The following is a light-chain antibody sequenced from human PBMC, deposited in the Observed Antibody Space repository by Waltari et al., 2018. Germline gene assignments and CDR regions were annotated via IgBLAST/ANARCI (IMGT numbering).Light chain of an antibody. J-gene: IGKJ2*01. Sequence: EIVLTQSPATLSLSPGEGATLSCRASQGLTSYLAWYQQKPGQAPRLLIYDTSNRATGLPARFSGSGSGTDFTLIISSLEPEDFGVYYCQQRSTFGQGTKLEIK. CDR2: DTS. CDR3: QQRST. CDR1: QGLTSY. V-gene: IGKV3-11*01.